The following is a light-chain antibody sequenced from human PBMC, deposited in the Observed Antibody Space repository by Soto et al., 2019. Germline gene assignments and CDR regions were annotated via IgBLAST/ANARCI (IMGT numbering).Light chain of an antibody. V-gene: IGKV1-33*01. CDR2: DAS. J-gene: IGKJ3*01. CDR3: QQYDKPFT. Sequence: DTQMTQSPSSLSASLGDRVTITCQANQDVGNFLNWYQQKPGKAPKVVIYDASNLPPGVPSRFSGSVSGTQFAFTISSLQSEDVGTYYCQQYDKPFTFGPGTKVDIK. CDR1: QDVGNF.